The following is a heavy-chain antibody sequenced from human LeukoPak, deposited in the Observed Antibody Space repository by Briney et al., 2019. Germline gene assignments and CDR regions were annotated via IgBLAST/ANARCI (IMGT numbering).Heavy chain of an antibody. CDR2: IYYSGIT. D-gene: IGHD4-17*01. V-gene: IGHV4-31*03. CDR3: ARDRINDYGDYGDWFDR. CDR1: GGSISSGGYY. Sequence: PSETLSLTGTVSGGSISSGGYYWSWIRQHPGKGLEWIGYIYYSGITYYNPSLKSRVTISVDTSKNQFSLKLSSVTAADTAAYYCARDRINDYGDYGDWFDRWGQGTLVTVSS. J-gene: IGHJ5*02.